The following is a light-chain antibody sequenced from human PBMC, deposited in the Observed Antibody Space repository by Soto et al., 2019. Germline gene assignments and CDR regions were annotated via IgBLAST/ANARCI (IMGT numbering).Light chain of an antibody. CDR3: HQYGRSPIYT. Sequence: EIVLTQSPGTLSLSPGERATLSCRASQSVGSIYLAWYQQKPGQAPRLLIHGASNRASGIPDRFSGSGSGTDFTLTISRLEPEDFAVYYCHQYGRSPIYTFGPGTKVDIK. V-gene: IGKV3-20*01. J-gene: IGKJ3*01. CDR1: QSVGSIY. CDR2: GAS.